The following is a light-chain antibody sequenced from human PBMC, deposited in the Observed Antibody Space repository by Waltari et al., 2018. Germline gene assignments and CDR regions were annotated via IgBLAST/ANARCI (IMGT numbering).Light chain of an antibody. J-gene: IGKJ4*01. V-gene: IGKV4-1*01. CDR1: QSVLHRSNRRMH. CDR2: WAA. CDR3: QQYYTSPALT. Sequence: DIVMTQSPDSLAVSLGERATINCKSSQSVLHRSNRRMHLAWYQHKRGQPPKLIIYWAATRESGVPDRFSGSGSGTDFTLTINSLQPEDAAVYYCQQYYTSPALTFGGGTTVEIK.